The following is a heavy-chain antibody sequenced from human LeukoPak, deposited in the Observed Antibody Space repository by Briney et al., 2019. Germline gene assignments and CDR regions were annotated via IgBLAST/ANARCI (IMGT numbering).Heavy chain of an antibody. D-gene: IGHD2-15*01. Sequence: PSETPSLTCTVSGGSISSSSYYWGWIRQPPGKGLEWIANIYYSGSTYYNPSLKSRVTISVDTSKNQFSLKLSSVTAADTAVYYCARTSILHFDYWGQGTLVTVSS. V-gene: IGHV4-39*01. CDR1: GGSISSSSYY. J-gene: IGHJ4*02. CDR2: IYYSGST. CDR3: ARTSILHFDY.